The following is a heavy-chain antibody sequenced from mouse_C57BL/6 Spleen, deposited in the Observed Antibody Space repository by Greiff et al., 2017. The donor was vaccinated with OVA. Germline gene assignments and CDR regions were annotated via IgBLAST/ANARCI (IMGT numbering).Heavy chain of an antibody. J-gene: IGHJ3*01. CDR1: GFTFSDYG. Sequence: EVKLVESGGGLVKPGGSLKLSCAASGFTFSDYGMHWVRQAPEKGLEWVAYISSGSSTIYYADTVKGRFTISRDNAKNTLYLQMSSLKSEDTAMYYCARHEGGRCAYWGQGTLVTVSA. V-gene: IGHV5-17*03. CDR2: ISSGSSTI. CDR3: ARHEGGRCAY.